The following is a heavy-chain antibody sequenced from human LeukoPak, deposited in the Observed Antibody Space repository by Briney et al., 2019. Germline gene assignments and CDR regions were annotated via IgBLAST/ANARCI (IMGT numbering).Heavy chain of an antibody. J-gene: IGHJ5*02. Sequence: PGGSLRLSCAASGFTFSSYTMSWVRQAPGKGLEWVANIKQDGSKKYYVDSVKGRFTISRDNAKNSLYLQMNSLRAEDTAVYYCARDNSLRRYDFWSGYEKRSNWFDPWGQGTLVTVSS. V-gene: IGHV3-7*03. CDR1: GFTFSSYT. D-gene: IGHD3-3*01. CDR3: ARDNSLRRYDFWSGYEKRSNWFDP. CDR2: IKQDGSKK.